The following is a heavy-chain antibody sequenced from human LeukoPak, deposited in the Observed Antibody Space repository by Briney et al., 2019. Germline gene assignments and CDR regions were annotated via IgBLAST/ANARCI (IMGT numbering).Heavy chain of an antibody. CDR1: GYTFTSYY. Sequence: ASVKVSCKASGYTFTSYYMHWVRQAPGQGLEWMGIINPSGGSTSYAQKFQGRVTMTRDTSTSTVYMELSSLRSEDTAAYYCAREPYCSGGSCYFDYWGQGTLVTVSS. V-gene: IGHV1-46*01. D-gene: IGHD2-15*01. CDR3: AREPYCSGGSCYFDY. J-gene: IGHJ4*02. CDR2: INPSGGST.